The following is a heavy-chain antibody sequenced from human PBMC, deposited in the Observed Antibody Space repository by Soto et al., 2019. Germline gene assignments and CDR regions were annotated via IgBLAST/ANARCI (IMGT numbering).Heavy chain of an antibody. CDR3: ARALSSGRLYFDY. CDR2: IYPGDSDT. CDR1: GYSFTSYW. J-gene: IGHJ4*02. Sequence: PGESLKISCKGSGYSFTSYWIGWVRQMPGKGLEWMGIIYPGDSDTRYSPSFQGQVTISADKSISTAYLQWGSLKASDTAMYYCARALSSGRLYFDYWGQGTLVTVSS. V-gene: IGHV5-51*01. D-gene: IGHD6-19*01.